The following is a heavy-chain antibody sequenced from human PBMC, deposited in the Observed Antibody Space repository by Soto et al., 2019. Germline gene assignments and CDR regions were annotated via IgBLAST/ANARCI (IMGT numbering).Heavy chain of an antibody. CDR1: GFDFNTYG. V-gene: IGHV3-30*18. CDR2: ISIDGGNQ. D-gene: IGHD6-19*01. CDR3: AKDSSVTAAGSGGWFDP. Sequence: QVQLVESGGGVVQPGRSLRLSCAASGFDFNTYGLHWVRQAPGKGLEWVAAISIDGGNQYYADSVKGRFTIPRDKSNSTLYLQMTSLGAEDTATYFCAKDSSVTAAGSGGWFDPWGPGTLVIVSS. J-gene: IGHJ5*02.